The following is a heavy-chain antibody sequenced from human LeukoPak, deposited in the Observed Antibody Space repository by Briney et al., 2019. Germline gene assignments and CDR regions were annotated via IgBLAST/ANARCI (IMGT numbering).Heavy chain of an antibody. D-gene: IGHD3-22*01. CDR3: ARGSWYYYDSSGYPNWFDP. CDR2: ISSSRSYI. J-gene: IGHJ5*02. CDR1: GFNFSSYS. Sequence: PGGSLRLSCAASGFNFSSYSMNWVRQAPGKGLGWVSSISSSRSYIYYADSVKGRFTISRDNAKNSLYLQMNSLRAEDTAVYYCARGSWYYYDSSGYPNWFDPWGQGTLVTVSS. V-gene: IGHV3-21*01.